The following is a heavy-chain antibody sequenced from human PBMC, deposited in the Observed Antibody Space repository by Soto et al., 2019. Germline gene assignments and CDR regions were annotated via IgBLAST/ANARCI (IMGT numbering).Heavy chain of an antibody. D-gene: IGHD2-15*01. CDR1: GGTFSGYD. J-gene: IGHJ4*02. Sequence: PSESLYITGAVCGGTFSGYDWSGIRQPPGKGLEWIGEINHSGSTNYNPSLKSRVTISVDTSKNQFSLKLSSVTAADTAVYYCARSCSGGSCYPDWGQGTLVTVSS. V-gene: IGHV4-34*01. CDR2: INHSGST. CDR3: ARSCSGGSCYPD.